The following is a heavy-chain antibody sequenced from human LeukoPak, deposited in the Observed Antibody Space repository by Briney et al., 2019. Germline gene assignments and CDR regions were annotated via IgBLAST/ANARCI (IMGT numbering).Heavy chain of an antibody. J-gene: IGHJ5*02. CDR1: GYTFTGYY. V-gene: IGHV1-2*02. CDR3: AKDVVTAAIWCLDRNWFEP. Sequence: ASVKVSCKASGYTFTGYYMHWVRQAPGQGLEWMGWINPNSGGTNYAQKFQGRVTMTRDTSISTAYMELSMLRSDDTAVYYCAKDVVTAAIWCLDRNWFEPWGQGTLVTVSS. D-gene: IGHD2-2*01. CDR2: INPNSGGT.